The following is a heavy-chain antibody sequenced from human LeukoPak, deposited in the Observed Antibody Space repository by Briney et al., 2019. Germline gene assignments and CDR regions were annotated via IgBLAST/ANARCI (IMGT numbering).Heavy chain of an antibody. J-gene: IGHJ4*02. CDR2: IYPGDSGT. CDR3: ARHHNYYDSSGYDY. CDR1: GYSFTSYW. V-gene: IGHV5-51*01. D-gene: IGHD3-22*01. Sequence: GESLKISCKGSGYSFTSYWIGWVRQMPGKGLEWMGIIYPGDSGTRYSPSFRGQVTISADKSISTAYLQWSSLKASDTAMYYCARHHNYYDSSGYDYWGQGTLVAVSS.